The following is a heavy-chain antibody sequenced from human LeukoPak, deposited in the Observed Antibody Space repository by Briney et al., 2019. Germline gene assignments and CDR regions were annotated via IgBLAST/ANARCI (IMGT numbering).Heavy chain of an antibody. Sequence: SETLSLTCTVSGGSVSSGSYYWSWIRQPPGKGLEWIGYIYYSGSTSYNPSLKSRVTISVDTSKNQFSLKLSSVTAADAAVYYCARDRDEGAFDIWGQGTMVTVSS. CDR1: GGSVSSGSYY. J-gene: IGHJ3*02. CDR2: IYYSGST. V-gene: IGHV4-61*01. CDR3: ARDRDEGAFDI. D-gene: IGHD3-10*01.